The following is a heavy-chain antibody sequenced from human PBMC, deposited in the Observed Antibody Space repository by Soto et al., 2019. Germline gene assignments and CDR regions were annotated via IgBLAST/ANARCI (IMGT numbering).Heavy chain of an antibody. V-gene: IGHV3-30*03. D-gene: IGHD2-15*01. J-gene: IGHJ5*02. Sequence: GESLKISCAASGFTLSDYYMTWIRQAPGKGLEWVAVISDDARNKYYADSVKGRFTISRDNFKNTLYLQMNSLRAEDTAVYYCARGLVVVVSQDYFDPWGQGTPVTVSS. CDR3: ARGLVVVVSQDYFDP. CDR2: ISDDARNK. CDR1: GFTLSDYY.